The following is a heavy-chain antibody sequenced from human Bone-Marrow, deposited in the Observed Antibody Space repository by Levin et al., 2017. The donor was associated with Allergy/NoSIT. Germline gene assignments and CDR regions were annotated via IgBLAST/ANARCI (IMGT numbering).Heavy chain of an antibody. CDR1: GFSFGTYW. V-gene: IGHV3-7*01. D-gene: IGHD6-13*01. Sequence: LSLTCVASGFSFGTYWMSWVRQAPGKGLEWVANIKEDGSERNHVDSVKGRLTISRDNAKNSLYLQMNSLRADDTAVYYCTRDGPYGSSWYFDCWGQGTLVTVSS. CDR3: TRDGPYGSSWYFDC. J-gene: IGHJ4*02. CDR2: IKEDGSER.